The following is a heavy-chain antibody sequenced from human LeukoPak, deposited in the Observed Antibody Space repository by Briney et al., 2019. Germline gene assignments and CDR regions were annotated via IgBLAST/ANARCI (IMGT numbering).Heavy chain of an antibody. CDR2: IYYSGST. CDR1: GGSTSSSSYY. D-gene: IGHD3/OR15-3a*01. V-gene: IGHV4-39*01. CDR3: ARHRPTDYGFWFDY. J-gene: IGHJ4*02. Sequence: SETLSLTCSVSGGSTSSSSYYWGWIRQPPGKGLEWIGTIYYSGSTYYNPSLKSRVSIAVDTSKNQFSLKLSSVTAADTTVYYCARHRPTDYGFWFDYWGQGALVTVSS.